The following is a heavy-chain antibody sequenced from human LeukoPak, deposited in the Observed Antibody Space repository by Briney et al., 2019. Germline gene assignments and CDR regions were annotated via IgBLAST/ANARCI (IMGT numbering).Heavy chain of an antibody. CDR2: IKSKTDGGTT. CDR3: ATVRDRTHLFTGR. J-gene: IGHJ4*02. CDR1: GFTFSSYA. D-gene: IGHD1-14*01. Sequence: PGGSLRLSCAASGFTFSSYAMSWVRQAPGKGLEWVGRIKSKTDGGTTDYAAPVKGRFTISRDDSKNTLYLQMNSLKTEDTAVYYCATVRDRTHLFTGRWGQGTLVTVSS. V-gene: IGHV3-15*01.